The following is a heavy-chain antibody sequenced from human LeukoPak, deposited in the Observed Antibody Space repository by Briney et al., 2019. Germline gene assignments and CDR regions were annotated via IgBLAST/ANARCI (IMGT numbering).Heavy chain of an antibody. V-gene: IGHV3-33*01. Sequence: QPGRSLRLSCAASGFTFSSYGMHWVRQAPGKGLEWVAVIWYDGSNKYYADSVKGRFTISRDNSKNTLYLQMNSLRAEDTAVYYCARGLGDGYIKGAWYFDLWGRGTLVTVSS. CDR3: ARGLGDGYIKGAWYFDL. CDR1: GFTFSSYG. D-gene: IGHD5-24*01. CDR2: IWYDGSNK. J-gene: IGHJ2*01.